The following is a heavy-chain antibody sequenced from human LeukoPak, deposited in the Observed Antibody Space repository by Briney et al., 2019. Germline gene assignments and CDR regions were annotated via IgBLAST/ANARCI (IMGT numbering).Heavy chain of an antibody. Sequence: PGGSLRLSCTASGFTFGDYAMSWVRQAPGKGLEWVGFIRSKAHGGTTEYAASVKGRFTISRDDSKSIAYLQMNSLKTEDTAVYYCAKEKWESGWFDPWGQGTLVTVSS. D-gene: IGHD1-26*01. V-gene: IGHV3-49*04. CDR3: AKEKWESGWFDP. CDR1: GFTFGDYA. J-gene: IGHJ5*02. CDR2: IRSKAHGGTT.